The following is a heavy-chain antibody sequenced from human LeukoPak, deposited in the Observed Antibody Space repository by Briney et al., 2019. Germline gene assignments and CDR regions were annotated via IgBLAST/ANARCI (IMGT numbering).Heavy chain of an antibody. D-gene: IGHD6-13*01. V-gene: IGHV3-33*06. J-gene: IGHJ4*02. CDR2: IWYDGSNK. CDR3: AKEMAAAVDS. CDR1: GFTFSSYG. Sequence: GRSLRLSCAASGFTFSSYGMHWVRQAPGKGLEWVAVIWYDGSNKYYADSVKGRFTISRDNSKNTLYLQMNSLRAEDTAVYYCAKEMAAAVDSWGQGTLVTVSS.